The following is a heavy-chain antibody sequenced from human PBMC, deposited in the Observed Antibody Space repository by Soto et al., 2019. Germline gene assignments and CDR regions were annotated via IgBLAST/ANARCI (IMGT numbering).Heavy chain of an antibody. J-gene: IGHJ6*02. V-gene: IGHV4-31*01. CDR3: ARDGAARDGYNLNYYSYGLDV. CDR2: IYYSGST. D-gene: IGHD5-12*01. Sequence: SETLSLTCTVSGGSISSGGYYWSWIRQHAGKGLEWIGYIYYSGSTYYNPSLKSLVTISVDTSKNQFSLKLSSVTAADTAVYYCARDGAARDGYNLNYYSYGLDVWGQGTTVTVSS. CDR1: GGSISSGGYY.